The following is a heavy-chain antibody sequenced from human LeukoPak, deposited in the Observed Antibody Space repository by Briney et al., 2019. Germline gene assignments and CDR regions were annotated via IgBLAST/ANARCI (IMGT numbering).Heavy chain of an antibody. CDR3: ARDFPCDHYDSCAFDI. CDR1: GYSISSGYY. J-gene: IGHJ3*02. CDR2: IYHSGRT. V-gene: IGHV4-38-2*02. Sequence: KPSETLSLTCTVSGYSISSGYYWGWIRQPPGKGLEWIGSIYHSGRTFYNPSLKSRVTISVDTSKNQFSLKLSSVTAADTAVYYCARDFPCDHYDSCAFDIWGQGTMVTVSS. D-gene: IGHD3-22*01.